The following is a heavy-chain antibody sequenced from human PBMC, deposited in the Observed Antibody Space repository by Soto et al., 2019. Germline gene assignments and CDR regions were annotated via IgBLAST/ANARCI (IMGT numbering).Heavy chain of an antibody. D-gene: IGHD3-3*01. CDR3: AKTGFWSDYRVADY. CDR2: INYSGST. V-gene: IGHV4-39*01. Sequence: SETLSLTCTVSGGSISSRSSYWGWIRQPPGKGLEWFGSINYSGSTYYNPSLKSRITISVDTSKNQFSLKLSSVTAADTAVYFCAKTGFWSDYRVADYWGLGTLVTVSS. J-gene: IGHJ4*02. CDR1: GGSISSRSSY.